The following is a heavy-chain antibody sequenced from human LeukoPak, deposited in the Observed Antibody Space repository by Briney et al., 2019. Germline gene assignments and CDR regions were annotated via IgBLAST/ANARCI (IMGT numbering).Heavy chain of an antibody. J-gene: IGHJ4*02. D-gene: IGHD6-19*01. V-gene: IGHV4-59*01. CDR1: GGSISSYY. CDR2: FYNSGST. Sequence: SETLSLTCSVSGGSISSYYWGWIRQPPGMALEWIGCFYNSGSTNYNPSLKSRATTSVDTSKNQLTLRLSSVTAADTAVYYCASTQQWPAFDYWGQGILVTVSS. CDR3: ASTQQWPAFDY.